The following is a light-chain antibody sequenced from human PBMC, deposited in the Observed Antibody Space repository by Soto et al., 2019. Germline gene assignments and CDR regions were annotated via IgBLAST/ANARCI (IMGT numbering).Light chain of an antibody. CDR2: AAS. Sequence: IQMTQSPSSLSASVGDRVTITCRASQGISSYLAWYQQKPEKAPKLLIYAASTLQSGVPSRFSGSGSGTDFTLTISCLQSEDFATYYCQQYYSYPRTFGQGTKVDI. J-gene: IGKJ1*01. V-gene: IGKV1-8*01. CDR3: QQYYSYPRT. CDR1: QGISSY.